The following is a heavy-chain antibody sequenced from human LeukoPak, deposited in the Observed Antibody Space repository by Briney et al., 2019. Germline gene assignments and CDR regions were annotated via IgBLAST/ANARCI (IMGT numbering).Heavy chain of an antibody. J-gene: IGHJ6*02. Sequence: SQTLSLTCAISGDSVSSNSAAWNWIRQSPSRGLEWLGRTYYRSKWYNDYAVSVKSRITINPDTSKNQFSLQLNSVTPEDTAVYYCARDLSSGKGFYYYYGMDVWGQGTTVTVSS. CDR2: TYYRSKWYN. CDR1: GDSVSSNSAA. CDR3: ARDLSSGKGFYYYYGMDV. V-gene: IGHV6-1*01. D-gene: IGHD3-10*02.